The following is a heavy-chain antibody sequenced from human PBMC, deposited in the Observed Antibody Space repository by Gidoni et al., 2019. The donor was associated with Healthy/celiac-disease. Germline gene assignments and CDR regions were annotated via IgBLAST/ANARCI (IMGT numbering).Heavy chain of an antibody. Sequence: EVLVVGSGVGLVKPGGSMRPCCVAYGVPFSSYSINWVRQAPGKGLEWVSSISSSSSYIYYADSVKGRFTISRDNAKNSLYLQMNSQRAEDTTVYYCARESVGYYGMDVWGQGTTVTVSS. J-gene: IGHJ6*02. CDR2: ISSSSSYI. CDR3: ARESVGYYGMDV. V-gene: IGHV3-21*01. CDR1: GVPFSSYS.